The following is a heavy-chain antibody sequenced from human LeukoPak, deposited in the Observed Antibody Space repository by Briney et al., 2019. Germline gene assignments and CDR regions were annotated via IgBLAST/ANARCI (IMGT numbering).Heavy chain of an antibody. J-gene: IGHJ4*02. V-gene: IGHV6-1*01. D-gene: IGHD1-26*01. CDR1: GDSVSTNSAT. CDR3: ARGSEWELLLDY. Sequence: SQTLSLTCAISGDSVSTNSATWTWLRQSPSRGLEWLGRTYYRSKWSNDYAVSMKSRITINPDTSKNQFSLQLNSVTPEDTAVYYCARGSEWELLLDYWGQGTLVTVSS. CDR2: TYYRSKWSN.